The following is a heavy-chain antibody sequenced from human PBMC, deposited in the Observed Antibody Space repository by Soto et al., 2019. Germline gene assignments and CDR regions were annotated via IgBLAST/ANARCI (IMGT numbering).Heavy chain of an antibody. D-gene: IGHD2-15*01. Sequence: ASVKVSCKASGYTFTSYAMHWVRQAPGQRLEWMGWINAGNGNTKYSQKFQGRVTITRDTSASTAYMELSSLRSEDTAVYYCARELYCSGCSCYSLSYFDYWGQGTLVTVSS. V-gene: IGHV1-3*01. J-gene: IGHJ4*02. CDR1: GYTFTSYA. CDR2: INAGNGNT. CDR3: ARELYCSGCSCYSLSYFDY.